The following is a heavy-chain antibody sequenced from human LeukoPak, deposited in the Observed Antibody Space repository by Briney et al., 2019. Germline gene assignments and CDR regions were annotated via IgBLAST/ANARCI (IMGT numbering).Heavy chain of an antibody. CDR2: IRYDGSNK. V-gene: IGHV3-30*02. D-gene: IGHD4-17*01. CDR1: GFTFSSYG. Sequence: GGSLRLSCAASGFTFSSYGMHWVRQAPGKGLEWVAFIRYDGSNKYYADSVKGRFTISRDNAKSSLYLQMNSLRAEDAAVYYCARELGGDYGEAFDIWGQGTMVTVSS. CDR3: ARELGGDYGEAFDI. J-gene: IGHJ3*02.